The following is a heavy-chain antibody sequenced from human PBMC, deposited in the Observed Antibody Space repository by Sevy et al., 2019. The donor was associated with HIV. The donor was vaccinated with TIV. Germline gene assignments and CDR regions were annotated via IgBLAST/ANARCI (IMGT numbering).Heavy chain of an antibody. CDR1: GYTFTSYG. CDR2: ISAYNGNT. V-gene: IGHV1-18*01. D-gene: IGHD5-18*01. Sequence: ASVKVSCKASGYTFTSYGISWVRQASGQGLEWMGWISAYNGNTNYAQKLQGRVTMTTDTSTSTAYMELRSLRSDDTAVYYCAREVGYSYGYFGAFDIWGQGTMVTVSS. CDR3: AREVGYSYGYFGAFDI. J-gene: IGHJ3*02.